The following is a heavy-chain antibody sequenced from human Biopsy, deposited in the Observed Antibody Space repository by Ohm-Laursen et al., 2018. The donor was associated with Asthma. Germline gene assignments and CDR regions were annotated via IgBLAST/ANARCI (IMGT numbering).Heavy chain of an antibody. CDR1: GGSMSSSSYY. CDR2: ISYTGSA. D-gene: IGHD7-27*01. Sequence: GTLSLTCTVSGGSMSSSSYYWGWIRQPPGKGREWMGSISYTGSAYHNPSLKSRVTISVDTSKNHFSLKLTSVTAADTAVYYCARHWDWGSFFDYWGQGTPVTVSS. CDR3: ARHWDWGSFFDY. J-gene: IGHJ4*02. V-gene: IGHV4-39*01.